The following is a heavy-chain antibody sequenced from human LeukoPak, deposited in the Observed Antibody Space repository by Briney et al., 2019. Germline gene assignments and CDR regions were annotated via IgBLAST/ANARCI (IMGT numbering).Heavy chain of an antibody. CDR2: VSKTGGST. CDR1: GFTFSSKD. J-gene: IGHJ4*02. CDR3: AKGREWELPLDY. Sequence: AGSLRLSCAASGFTFSSKDMSWVRQAPGKGLEWVSAVSKTGGSTYYADSVKGRFTISRDNSKNTLYLQMNSLRAEDKAIYYCAKGREWELPLDYWGQGTLATVSS. D-gene: IGHD1-26*01. V-gene: IGHV3-23*01.